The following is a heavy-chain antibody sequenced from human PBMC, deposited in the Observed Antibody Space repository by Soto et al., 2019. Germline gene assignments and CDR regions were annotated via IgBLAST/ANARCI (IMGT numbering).Heavy chain of an antibody. CDR3: ARATGVTGSYFDLDP. CDR2: INPNSGGT. V-gene: IGHV1-2*02. CDR1: GYTFTGYY. Sequence: GSCTASGYTFTGYYMHWVRQAPGQGLKWMGWINPNSGGTNDAQKFQGRVTITRDTSISTAYMELSRLRSDDTAVYYCARATGVTGSYFDLDPWGKGTLGTV. J-gene: IGHJ5*02. D-gene: IGHD1-26*01.